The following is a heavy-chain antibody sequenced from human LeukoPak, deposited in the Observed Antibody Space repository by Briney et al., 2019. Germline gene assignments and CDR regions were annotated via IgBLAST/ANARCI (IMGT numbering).Heavy chain of an antibody. V-gene: IGHV4-38-2*02. J-gene: IGHJ4*02. CDR1: GYSISSGYY. CDR2: IYHSGST. CDR3: ARDLWNYDFWSGYSFDY. Sequence: PSQTLSLTCTVSGYSISSGYYWGWIRQPPGKGLEWIGSIYHSGSTYYNPSLKSRVTISVDTSKNQFSLKLSSVTAADTAVYYCARDLWNYDFWSGYSFDYWGQGTLVTVSS. D-gene: IGHD3-3*01.